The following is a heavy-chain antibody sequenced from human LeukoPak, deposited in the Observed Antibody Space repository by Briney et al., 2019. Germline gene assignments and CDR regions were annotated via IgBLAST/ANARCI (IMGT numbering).Heavy chain of an antibody. J-gene: IGHJ5*02. D-gene: IGHD6-19*01. CDR3: ARGKYSSGSALLFDP. CDR1: GGSISSGDYY. Sequence: SETLSLTCTVSGGSISSGDYYWSWIRQPPGKGLEWIGYIYYSWSTYYNPSLKSRVTISVDTSKNQFSLKLSSVTAADTAVYYCARGKYSSGSALLFDPWGQGTLVTVSS. CDR2: IYYSWST. V-gene: IGHV4-30-4*01.